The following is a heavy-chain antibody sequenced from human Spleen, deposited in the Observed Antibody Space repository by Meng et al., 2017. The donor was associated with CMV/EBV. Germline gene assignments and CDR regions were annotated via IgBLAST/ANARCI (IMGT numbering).Heavy chain of an antibody. CDR2: IYYSGST. V-gene: IGHV4-59*01. CDR1: GGSISSYY. D-gene: IGHD2-2*02. Sequence: SETLSLTCTVSGGSISSYYWSWIRQPPGKGLEWIGYIYYSGSTNYNPSLKSRVTISVDTSKNQFYLKLSSVTAADTAVYYCARVVPIVVVPAAIGDYYGMDVWGQGTTVTVSS. CDR3: ARVVPIVVVPAAIGDYYGMDV. J-gene: IGHJ6*02.